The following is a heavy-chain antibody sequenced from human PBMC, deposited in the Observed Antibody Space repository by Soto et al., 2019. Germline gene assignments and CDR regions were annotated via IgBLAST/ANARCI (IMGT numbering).Heavy chain of an antibody. J-gene: IGHJ4*02. V-gene: IGHV4-34*01. Sequence: PSETLSLTCAVYGGSFSGYYWTWIRQPPGTGLEWIGEINHSGSTNYNPSLKSRVTISVDTSKNQFSLNLSSVTAADTAVYYCDSGYYDILTGRDTKYYFDYWGQGALVTVSS. CDR1: GGSFSGYY. D-gene: IGHD3-9*01. CDR3: DSGYYDILTGRDTKYYFDY. CDR2: INHSGST.